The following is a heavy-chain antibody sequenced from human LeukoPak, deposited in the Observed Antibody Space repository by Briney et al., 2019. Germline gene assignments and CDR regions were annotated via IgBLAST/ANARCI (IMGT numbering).Heavy chain of an antibody. J-gene: IGHJ4*02. Sequence: ASVKVSCKASGYTFTSYGISWVRQAPGQGLEWMGWISAYNGNTNYAQKLQGRVTMTTDTSTSTAYMELRSLRSDDTAVYYCARRPRHYDFWSGYSVPDDYWGQGTLVTVSS. CDR3: ARRPRHYDFWSGYSVPDDY. CDR2: ISAYNGNT. D-gene: IGHD3-3*01. CDR1: GYTFTSYG. V-gene: IGHV1-18*01.